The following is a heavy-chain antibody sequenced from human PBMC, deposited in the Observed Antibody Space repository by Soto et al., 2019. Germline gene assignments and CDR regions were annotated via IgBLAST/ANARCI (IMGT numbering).Heavy chain of an antibody. V-gene: IGHV4-39*01. D-gene: IGHD4-17*01. J-gene: IGHJ6*03. CDR2: IYYSGST. CDR1: GGSISSSSYY. Sequence: SETLSLTCTVSGGSISSSSYYWGWIRQPPGKGLEWIGSIYYSGSTYYNPSLKSRVTISVDTSKNQFSLKLSSVTAADTAVYYCARQIRFTADYGVYYYYYMDVWGKGTTVTVSS. CDR3: ARQIRFTADYGVYYYYYMDV.